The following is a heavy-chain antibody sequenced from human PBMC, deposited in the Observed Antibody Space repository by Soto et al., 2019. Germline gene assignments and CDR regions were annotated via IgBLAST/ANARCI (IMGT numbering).Heavy chain of an antibody. CDR2: IITHFGSA. V-gene: IGHV1-69*06. J-gene: IGHJ6*02. CDR3: ARGALLDWHNYFALDV. Sequence: QVQLVQSGAEVKKPGSSVKVSCKASGDSFNNDGVNWVRQAPGQGLEWVGGIITHFGSANYPQKFQGRATITADTPTTTVFMELLRLTSDDTAIYYCARGALLDWHNYFALDVWGQGTSVTVSS. D-gene: IGHD3-9*01. CDR1: GDSFNNDG.